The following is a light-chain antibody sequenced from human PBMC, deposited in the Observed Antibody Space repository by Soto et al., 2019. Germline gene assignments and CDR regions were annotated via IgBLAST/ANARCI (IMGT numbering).Light chain of an antibody. J-gene: IGKJ4*01. V-gene: IGKV1-33*01. CDR2: DAS. CDR1: HDINNN. CDR3: QQRSNWPLT. Sequence: DIQMTQSPSSLSAYIGDRVTITCQASHDINNNLNWYQQKPGKAPKLLIHDASTLEKGVPSRFSGSGSGTDFTFTISSLQPEDIASYYCQQRSNWPLTFGGGTKVEIK.